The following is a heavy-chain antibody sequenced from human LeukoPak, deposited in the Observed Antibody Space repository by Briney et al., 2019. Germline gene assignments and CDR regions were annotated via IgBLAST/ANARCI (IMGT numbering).Heavy chain of an antibody. Sequence: ETSQTLSLTCTVSGGSISSGGYYWSWIRQHPGKGLEWIGYIYYSGSTYYNPSLKSRVTISVDTSKNQFSLKLSSVTAADTAVYYCAREPASGEGNWFDPWGQGTLVTVSS. D-gene: IGHD3-10*01. CDR2: IYYSGST. CDR3: AREPASGEGNWFDP. V-gene: IGHV4-31*03. J-gene: IGHJ5*02. CDR1: GGSISSGGYY.